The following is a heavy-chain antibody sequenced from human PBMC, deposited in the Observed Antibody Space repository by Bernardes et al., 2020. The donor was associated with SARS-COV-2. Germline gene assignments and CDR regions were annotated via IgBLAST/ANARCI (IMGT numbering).Heavy chain of an antibody. CDR2: IYYSGST. CDR1: GGSIRSGDYY. Sequence: SKTLSPTCTVSGGSIRSGDYYWSWIRQPPGKGLEWIGYIYYSGSTYYNPSLKSRVTISVDTSKNQFSLKLSSVTAADTAVYYCARDALGSITIFGVVTRHGMDVWGQGTTVTVSS. D-gene: IGHD3-3*01. V-gene: IGHV4-30-4*01. J-gene: IGHJ6*02. CDR3: ARDALGSITIFGVVTRHGMDV.